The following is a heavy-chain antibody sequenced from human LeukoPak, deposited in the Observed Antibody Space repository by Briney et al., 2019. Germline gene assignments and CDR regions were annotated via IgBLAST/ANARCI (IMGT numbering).Heavy chain of an antibody. Sequence: GGSLRLSCAASGFTFSSYSMNWVRQAPGKGLEWVSVIYSGGSTYYADSMKGRFTISRHNSKNTLYLQMNSLRAEDTAVYYCARVGSEYYFDYWGQGTLVTVSS. CDR2: IYSGGST. V-gene: IGHV3-53*04. D-gene: IGHD3-10*01. CDR3: ARVGSEYYFDY. J-gene: IGHJ4*02. CDR1: GFTFSSYS.